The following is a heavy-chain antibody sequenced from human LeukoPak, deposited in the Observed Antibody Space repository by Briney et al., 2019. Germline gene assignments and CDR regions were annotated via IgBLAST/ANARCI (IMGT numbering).Heavy chain of an antibody. CDR2: IWYDGSNK. CDR3: VGCSSTSCYGFLSGYGMDV. V-gene: IGHV3-30*02. D-gene: IGHD2-2*01. CDR1: GFTFSSYG. J-gene: IGHJ6*02. Sequence: PGGSLRLSCAASGFTFSSYGMHWVRQAPGKGLEWVAVIWYDGSNKYYADSVKGRFTISRDNSKNTLYLQMNSLRAEDTAVYYCVGCSSTSCYGFLSGYGMDVWGRGTTVTVSS.